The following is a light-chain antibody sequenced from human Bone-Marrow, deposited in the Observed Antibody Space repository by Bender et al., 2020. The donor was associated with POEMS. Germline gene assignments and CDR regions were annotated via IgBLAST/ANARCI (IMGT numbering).Light chain of an antibody. J-gene: IGLJ2*01. CDR2: EVT. V-gene: IGLV2-8*01. Sequence: QSALTQPPSASGSPGQSVTISCTGTSSDVGGYDYVSWYQQHPGKAPKLLIYEVTYRPSGVPDRFFGSKSGNTASLTISGLQAEDEADYYCTSYAGSDNLVFGGGTKLTVL. CDR3: TSYAGSDNLV. CDR1: SSDVGGYDY.